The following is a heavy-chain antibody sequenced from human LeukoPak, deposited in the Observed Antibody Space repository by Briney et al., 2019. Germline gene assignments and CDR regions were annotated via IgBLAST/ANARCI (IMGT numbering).Heavy chain of an antibody. D-gene: IGHD1-26*01. V-gene: IGHV3-7*01. J-gene: IGHJ4*02. CDR2: IKQDGSEK. CDR1: GFTFSSYW. Sequence: GGSLRLSCAASGFTFSSYWMSWVRQAPGKGLEWVANIKQDGSEKYYVDSVKGRFTISRDNAKNSLYLQMNSLRAEDTAVYYCARDRGYSGSLKSGLDYWGQGTLVTVSS. CDR3: ARDRGYSGSLKSGLDY.